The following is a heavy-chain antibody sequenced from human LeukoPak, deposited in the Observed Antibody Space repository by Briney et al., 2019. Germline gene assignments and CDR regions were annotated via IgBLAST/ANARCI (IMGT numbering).Heavy chain of an antibody. V-gene: IGHV3-30-3*01. Sequence: PGGSLRLSCAASGFTFSAHSMHWVRQPPGKGLEWVAFISYDGSIKFYADSLKGRFTISRDNSKKTLYLLINSLRAEDTAAYFCSRNPEREYWFDPWGQGTLVTVSS. CDR3: SRNPEREYWFDP. CDR1: GFTFSAHS. CDR2: ISYDGSIK. J-gene: IGHJ5*02.